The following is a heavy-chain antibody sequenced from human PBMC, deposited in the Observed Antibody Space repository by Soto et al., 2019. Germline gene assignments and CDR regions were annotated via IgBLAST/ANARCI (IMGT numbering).Heavy chain of an antibody. D-gene: IGHD5-18*01. CDR3: ASGGYSSQFDY. CDR1: GGSISSYY. CDR2: IYYSGST. Sequence: QVQLQESGPGLVKPSETLSLTCTVSGGSISSYYWSWIRQPPGKGLEWIGYIYYSGSTNYNPSLKSRVTISVDTSKNQFSLKLSSVTAADTAVYYCASGGYSSQFDYWGQGTLVTVSS. J-gene: IGHJ4*02. V-gene: IGHV4-59*01.